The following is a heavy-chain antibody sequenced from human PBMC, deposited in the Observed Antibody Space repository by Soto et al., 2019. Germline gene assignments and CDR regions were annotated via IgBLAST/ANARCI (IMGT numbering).Heavy chain of an antibody. CDR1: GGSISTSRSY. Sequence: QLQLLESGPGLVKASETLSLTCNVSGGSISTSRSYWAWIRQPPGKGLEWLANIFYSGSTYYNPSLASRVTVSVDTSKNVGAVKLRSVTAADTAVYYCARQPTTGDTDLWFDPWGQGTLVTVSS. J-gene: IGHJ5*02. V-gene: IGHV4-39*01. CDR3: ARQPTTGDTDLWFDP. D-gene: IGHD2-21*01. CDR2: IFYSGST.